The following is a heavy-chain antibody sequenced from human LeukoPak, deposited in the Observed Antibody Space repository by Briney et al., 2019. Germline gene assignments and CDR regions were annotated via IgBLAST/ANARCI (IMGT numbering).Heavy chain of an antibody. CDR2: ISSSGSTI. CDR3: AGGYGSYSPDY. CDR1: RFTFSSFE. D-gene: IGHD1-26*01. V-gene: IGHV3-48*03. J-gene: IGHJ4*02. Sequence: GGSLRLSCAASRFTFSSFEMSWVRQAPGKGLDWVSYISSSGSTIFYADSVKGRFTISRDNAKNSLYLQMNSLRAEDTAVYYCAGGYGSYSPDYWGQGTLVTVSS.